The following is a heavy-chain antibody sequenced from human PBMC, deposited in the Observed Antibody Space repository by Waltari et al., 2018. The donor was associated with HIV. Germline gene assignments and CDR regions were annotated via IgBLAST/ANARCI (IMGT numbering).Heavy chain of an antibody. CDR1: GYPFTQYG. CDR2: TSTYNLNT. Sequence: QVQLVQSGTEVKKPGASVKVSCKASGYPFTQYGISWVRQAPGQGVEWMGWTSTYNLNTNYAQKFQGRITLTRDTSTSTVYMELMNLTSDDTAVYYCAREGFCRGGSCYSGAVDIWGQGTLVTVSS. J-gene: IGHJ3*02. D-gene: IGHD2-15*01. CDR3: AREGFCRGGSCYSGAVDI. V-gene: IGHV1-18*04.